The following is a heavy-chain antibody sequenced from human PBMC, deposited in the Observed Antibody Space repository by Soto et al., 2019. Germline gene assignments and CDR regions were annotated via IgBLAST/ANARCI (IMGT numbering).Heavy chain of an antibody. CDR2: IWYDGSNK. V-gene: IGHV3-33*01. J-gene: IGHJ6*02. D-gene: IGHD1-20*01. CDR1: GFTFSSYG. CDR3: AREXPQYNWNDYYYYYGMDV. Sequence: GGSLRLSCAASGFTFSSYGMHWVRQAPGKGLEWVAAIWYDGSNKYYADSVKGRFTISRDNSKNTLYLQMNSLRAEDTAVYYCAREXPQYNWNDYYYYYGMDVWGQGTTVTVSS.